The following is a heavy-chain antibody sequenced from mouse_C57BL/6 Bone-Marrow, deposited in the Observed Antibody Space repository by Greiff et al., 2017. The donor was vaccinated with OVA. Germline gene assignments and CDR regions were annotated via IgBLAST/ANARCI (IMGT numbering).Heavy chain of an antibody. D-gene: IGHD2-10*02. J-gene: IGHJ2*01. V-gene: IGHV1-59*01. CDR2: IDPSDSYT. Sequence: QVQLQQSGAELVRPGTSVKLSCKASGYTFTSYWMHWVKQRPGQGLEWIGVIDPSDSYTNYNQKFKGKATLTVDTSSSTAYMQLSSLTSEDSAVYYCARLGYGNYFDYWGQGTTLTVSS. CDR1: GYTFTSYW. CDR3: ARLGYGNYFDY.